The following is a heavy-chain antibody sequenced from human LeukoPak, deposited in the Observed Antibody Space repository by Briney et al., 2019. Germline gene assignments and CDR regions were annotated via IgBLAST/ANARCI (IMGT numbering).Heavy chain of an antibody. V-gene: IGHV3-53*01. CDR3: ASHSPNHWDDYGDYEVGGPFDY. J-gene: IGHJ4*02. CDR2: IYSGGST. CDR1: GFTVSSNY. Sequence: PGGSLRLSCAASGFTVSSNYMSWVRQAPGKGLEWVSVIYSGGSTYYADSVKGRFTISRDNSKNTLYLQMNSLRAEDTAVYYCASHSPNHWDDYGDYEVGGPFDYWGQGTLVTVSS. D-gene: IGHD4-17*01.